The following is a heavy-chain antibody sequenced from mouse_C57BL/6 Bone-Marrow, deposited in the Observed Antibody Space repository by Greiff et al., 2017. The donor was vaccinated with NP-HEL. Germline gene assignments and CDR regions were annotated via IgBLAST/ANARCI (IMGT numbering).Heavy chain of an antibody. D-gene: IGHD3-2*02. V-gene: IGHV1-53*01. CDR2: INPGNGGT. CDR3: ARDSGYAFDY. CDR1: GYIFINYW. Sequence: VQLQQSGTELVKPGASVKLSCKTSGYIFINYWMYWVKQRPGQGLEWMGNINPGNGGTNYNEKFKNKATLTVDKSSYTAYMHLSSLTSEDSAVYYCARDSGYAFDYWGQGTTLTVTS. J-gene: IGHJ2*01.